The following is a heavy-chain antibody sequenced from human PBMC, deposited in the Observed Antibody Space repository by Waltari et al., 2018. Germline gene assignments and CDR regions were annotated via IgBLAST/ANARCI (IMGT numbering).Heavy chain of an antibody. CDR2: INHSGST. CDR1: GGSFSGYY. V-gene: IGHV4-34*01. J-gene: IGHJ4*02. Sequence: QVQLQQWGAGLLKPSETLSLTCAVYGGSFSGYYWSWIRQPPGKGLEWIGEINHSGSTTYNPSLKSRFTISVDTSKNQFSLKLSSVTAADTAVYYCARSRPYGCDYWGQGTLVTVSS. D-gene: IGHD3-10*01. CDR3: ARSRPYGCDY.